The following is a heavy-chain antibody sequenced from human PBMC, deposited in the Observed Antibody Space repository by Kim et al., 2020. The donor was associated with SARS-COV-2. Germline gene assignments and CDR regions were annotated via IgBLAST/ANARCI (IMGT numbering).Heavy chain of an antibody. CDR3: ARSEGSLLETPRGVGY. V-gene: IGHV1-46*01. D-gene: IGHD3-3*01. CDR2: INPSGGST. CDR1: GYTFTSYY. Sequence: ASVKVSCKASGYTFTSYYMHWVRQAPGQGLEWMGIINPSGGSTSYAQKFQGRVTMTRDTSTSTVYMELSSLRSEDTAVYYCARSEGSLLETPRGVGYWGQGTLVTVSS. J-gene: IGHJ4*02.